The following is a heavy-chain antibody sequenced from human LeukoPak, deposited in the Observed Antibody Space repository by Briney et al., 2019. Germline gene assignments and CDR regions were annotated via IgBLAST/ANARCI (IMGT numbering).Heavy chain of an antibody. CDR1: GFTFDDYG. V-gene: IGHV3-20*04. CDR3: AREPLSGRGYYYMDV. CDR2: INWNGGST. D-gene: IGHD3-3*01. J-gene: IGHJ6*03. Sequence: PGGSLRLSCAASGFTFDDYGMSWVRQAPGKGLEWVSGINWNGGSTGYADSVKGRFTISRDNAKNSLYLQMNSLRAEDTALYYCAREPLSGRGYYYMDVWGKGTTVTVSS.